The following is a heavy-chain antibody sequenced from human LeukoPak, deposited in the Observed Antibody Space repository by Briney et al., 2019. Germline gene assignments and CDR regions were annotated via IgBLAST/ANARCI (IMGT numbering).Heavy chain of an antibody. CDR2: IDTDGSSI. CDR3: ARELGTQGK. Sequence: GGSLRLSCAASGFTFSSYWMHWVRQAPGKGLVWVSRIDTDGSSIVYADSVKGRFTVSRDNAKNTLYLQMNSLRAEDTAVYYCARELGTQGKWGQGTLVTVSS. D-gene: IGHD3-10*01. CDR1: GFTFSSYW. V-gene: IGHV3-74*01. J-gene: IGHJ4*02.